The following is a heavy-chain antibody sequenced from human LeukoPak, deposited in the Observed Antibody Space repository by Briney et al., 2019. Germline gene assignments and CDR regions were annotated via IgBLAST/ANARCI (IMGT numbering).Heavy chain of an antibody. CDR3: ARVHAGDYYYYYMDV. J-gene: IGHJ6*03. CDR1: AYTFSTYY. V-gene: IGHV1-46*01. Sequence: ASVKVSCKASAYTFSTYYLHWVRQAPGQGLEWMGMINPSDGSTSYAQKFQGRVTMTRDKSTSTVYMELRSLRSEDTAVYYCARVHAGDYYYYYMDVWGKGTTVTVSS. D-gene: IGHD3-10*01. CDR2: INPSDGST.